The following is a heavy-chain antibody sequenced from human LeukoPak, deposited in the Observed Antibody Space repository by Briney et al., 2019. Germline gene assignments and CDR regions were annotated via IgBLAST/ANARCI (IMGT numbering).Heavy chain of an antibody. V-gene: IGHV1-69-2*01. Sequence: ASVXXSCKVSGYTFTDYYMHWVQQAPGKGLEWMGLVDPGDGETIYAEKFQGRVTITADTSTDTAYMELSSLRSEDTAVYYCATSAAGMMSVDYWGQGTLVTVSS. CDR2: VDPGDGET. CDR3: ATSAAGMMSVDY. J-gene: IGHJ4*02. D-gene: IGHD6-13*01. CDR1: GYTFTDYY.